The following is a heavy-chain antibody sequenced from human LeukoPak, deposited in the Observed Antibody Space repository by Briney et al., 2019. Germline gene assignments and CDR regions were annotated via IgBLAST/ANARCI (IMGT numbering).Heavy chain of an antibody. Sequence: GGSLRLSCAASGFTFSDYYMSWIRQAPGKGLEWVSYISGSGSSIYYADSVKGRFTISRDNAKNSLDLQMNSLGAEDTAVYYCARRSGSYQVDFDYWGQGTLVTVSS. J-gene: IGHJ4*02. CDR2: ISGSGSSI. CDR1: GFTFSDYY. V-gene: IGHV3-11*01. CDR3: ARRSGSYQVDFDY. D-gene: IGHD1-26*01.